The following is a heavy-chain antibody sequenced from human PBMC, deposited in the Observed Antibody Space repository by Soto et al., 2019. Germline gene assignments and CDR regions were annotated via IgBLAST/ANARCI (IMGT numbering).Heavy chain of an antibody. CDR1: GYTFTSYY. CDR3: TRFIITTAGTAAFGL. D-gene: IGHD6-13*01. Sequence: QVQLVQSGAEVKKPGASVRVSCKASGYTFTSYYIHWVRQAPGHGPEWMGMISPSSGGTDYAQKLLGRVTMTRATSTSKVSMELSSLRYEDTALYYGTRFIITTAGTAAFGLWGQGTLVTVSS. V-gene: IGHV1-46*03. CDR2: ISPSSGGT. J-gene: IGHJ3*01.